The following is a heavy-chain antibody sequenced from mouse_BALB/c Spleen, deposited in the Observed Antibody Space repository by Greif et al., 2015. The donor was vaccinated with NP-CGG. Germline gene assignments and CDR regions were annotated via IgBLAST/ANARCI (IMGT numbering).Heavy chain of an antibody. Sequence: VPLQQPGVELMKSGASVKISCKATGYTFSSYWIEWVKQRPGHGLEWIGEILPGRGSTNYNEKFKGKATFTADTSSDTAYMQLSSLTSEDSAVYYGARSRGDAWFAYWGQGTLVTVSA. CDR3: ARSRGDAWFAY. CDR2: ILPGRGST. V-gene: IGHV1-9*01. J-gene: IGHJ3*01. CDR1: GYTFSSYW.